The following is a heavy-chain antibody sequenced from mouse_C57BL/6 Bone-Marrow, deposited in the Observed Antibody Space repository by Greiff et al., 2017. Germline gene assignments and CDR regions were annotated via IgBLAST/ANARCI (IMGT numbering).Heavy chain of an antibody. CDR3: LYYDEGGGVYYAMDY. CDR1: GYTFTSYW. CDR2: IHPNSGST. J-gene: IGHJ4*01. V-gene: IGHV1-64*01. D-gene: IGHD1-1*02. Sequence: QVQLQQPGAELVKPGASVKLSCKASGYTFTSYWMPWVKQRPGQGLEWIGMIHPNSGSTNYNEKFKSKATLTVDKSSSTAYMQLSSLTSEDSAVYYCLYYDEGGGVYYAMDYWGQGTSVTVSA.